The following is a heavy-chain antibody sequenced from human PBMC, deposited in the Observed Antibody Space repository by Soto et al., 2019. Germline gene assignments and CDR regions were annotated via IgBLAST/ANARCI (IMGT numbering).Heavy chain of an antibody. V-gene: IGHV1-69*13. CDR3: ARDPSSIAVAGRGGAFDI. CDR2: IIPIFGTA. CDR1: GGTFSSYA. J-gene: IGHJ3*02. Sequence: ASVKVSCKASGGTFSSYAISWVRQAPGQGLEWMGGIIPIFGTANYAQKFQGRVTTTADESTSTAYMELSSLRSEDTAVYYCARDPSSIAVAGRGGAFDIWGQGTMVTVSS. D-gene: IGHD6-19*01.